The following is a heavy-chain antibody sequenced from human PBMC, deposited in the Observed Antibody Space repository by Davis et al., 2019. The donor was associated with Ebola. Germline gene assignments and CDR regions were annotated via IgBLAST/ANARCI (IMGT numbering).Heavy chain of an antibody. CDR1: GQSFRDYF. CDR3: ARAPRHSYNDKGSIWPDAFDI. Sequence: PSETLSLTCTIYGQSFRDYFLSWIRQPPGKGLEYIGYFYHGGNSDYTPSLKSRVTISADMTKNQFSLNLRSVIAEDTAVYYCARAPRHSYNDKGSIWPDAFDIWGQGTVVTVSS. CDR2: FYHGGNS. V-gene: IGHV4-59*01. D-gene: IGHD3-22*01. J-gene: IGHJ3*02.